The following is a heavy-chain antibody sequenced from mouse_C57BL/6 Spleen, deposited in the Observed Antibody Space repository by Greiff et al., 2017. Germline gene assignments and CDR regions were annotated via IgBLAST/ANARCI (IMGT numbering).Heavy chain of an antibody. CDR3: ARTGVAYFFDY. D-gene: IGHD1-1*01. CDR2: INPNTGGT. J-gene: IGHJ2*01. Sequence: VQLQQSGPELVKPGASVKISCKASGYTFTDYYMNWVKQSPGKSLEWIGDINPNTGGTSYNQKFKAKATLTVDKSSSTAYMELRSLTSEDSAVYYCARTGVAYFFDYWGQGTTLTVSS. CDR1: GYTFTDYY. V-gene: IGHV1-26*01.